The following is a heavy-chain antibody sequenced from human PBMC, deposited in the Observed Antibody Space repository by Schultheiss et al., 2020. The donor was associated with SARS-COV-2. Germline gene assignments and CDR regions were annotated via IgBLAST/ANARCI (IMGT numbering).Heavy chain of an antibody. CDR3: ARGRFVLY. CDR1: GDAITRDFW. Sequence: SETLSLTCAVSGDAITRDFWWSWVRQPPGKGLEWIGEVSESGSTSYNPSLKSRVTISVDTSKNQFSLKVSSVTAADTAVYYCARGRFVLYWGQGTLVTVSS. CDR2: VSESGST. V-gene: IGHV4-4*02. J-gene: IGHJ4*02. D-gene: IGHD3-10*01.